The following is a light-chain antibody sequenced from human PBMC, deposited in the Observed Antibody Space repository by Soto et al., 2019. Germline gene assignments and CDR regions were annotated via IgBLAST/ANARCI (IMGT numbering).Light chain of an antibody. Sequence: VVRTQSPGTLSVSPGEGVTLSCRASQSVGNSLAWYQQKPGQAHRLLIFGASTRVTGIPARFSGSGSGTEFTLTITSLQSEDFAVYYCQQYKNWPEYTFGQGTKLDIK. CDR2: GAS. V-gene: IGKV3-15*01. CDR1: QSVGNS. J-gene: IGKJ2*01. CDR3: QQYKNWPEYT.